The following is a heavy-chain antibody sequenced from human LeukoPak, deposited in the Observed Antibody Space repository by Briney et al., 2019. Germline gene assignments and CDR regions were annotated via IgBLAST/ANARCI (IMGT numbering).Heavy chain of an antibody. J-gene: IGHJ4*02. V-gene: IGHV4-34*01. Sequence: SETLSLTCAVYGGSFSGYYWSWIRQPPGKGLEWIGEINHSGSTNYNPSLKSRVTISVDTSKNQFSLKLSSVTAADTAVYYCASSPTDYSNYWGQGTLVTVSS. D-gene: IGHD4-11*01. CDR3: ASSPTDYSNY. CDR1: GGSFSGYY. CDR2: INHSGST.